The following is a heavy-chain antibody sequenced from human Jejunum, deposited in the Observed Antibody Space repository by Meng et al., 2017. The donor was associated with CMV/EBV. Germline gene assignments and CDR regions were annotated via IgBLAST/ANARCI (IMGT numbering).Heavy chain of an antibody. CDR1: GFSFNSFA. D-gene: IGHD1-1*01. CDR3: AKGRSGATYSAMDV. J-gene: IGHJ6*02. CDR2: ITDKGSST. V-gene: IGHV3-23*01. Sequence: SGFSFNSFAVTWVRQAPGKGLEWVSAITDKGSSTYYGDSVKGRFTMSRDSFQRTVSLQMNNLTVDDTAIYYCAKGRSGATYSAMDVWGPGTTVTVS.